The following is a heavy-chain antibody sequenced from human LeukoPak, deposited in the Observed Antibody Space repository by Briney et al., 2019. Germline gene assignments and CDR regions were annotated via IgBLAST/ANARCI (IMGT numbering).Heavy chain of an antibody. CDR2: IYYSGST. CDR3: AREDIVGATADAFDI. V-gene: IGHV4-59*12. J-gene: IGHJ3*02. Sequence: SETLSLTCTVSGGSISSYYWSWIRQPPGKGLEWIAYIYYSGSTNYNPSLKSRVTISVDTSKNQFSLKLSSVTAADTAVYYCAREDIVGATADAFDIWGQGTMVTVSS. D-gene: IGHD1-26*01. CDR1: GGSISSYY.